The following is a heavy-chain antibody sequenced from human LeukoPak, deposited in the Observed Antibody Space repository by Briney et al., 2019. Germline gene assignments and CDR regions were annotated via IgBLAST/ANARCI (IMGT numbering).Heavy chain of an antibody. V-gene: IGHV4-34*01. CDR3: ARVWFRELSSNWFDP. CDR1: GGSFSGYY. CDR2: INHSGST. J-gene: IGHJ5*02. Sequence: SETLSLTCAVYGGSFSGYYWSWIRQPPGKGLEWIGEINHSGSTNYNPSLKSRVTISVDTSKSQFSLELSSVTAADTAVYYCARVWFRELSSNWFDPWGQGTLVTVSS. D-gene: IGHD3-10*01.